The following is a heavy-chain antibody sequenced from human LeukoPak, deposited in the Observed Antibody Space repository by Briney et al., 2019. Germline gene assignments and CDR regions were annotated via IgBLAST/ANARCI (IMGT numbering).Heavy chain of an antibody. J-gene: IGHJ4*02. CDR2: IYYSGST. V-gene: IGHV4-59*05. D-gene: IGHD6-13*01. CDR3: ARGPIAAAGRFIAVGYYFDY. CDR1: GGSISSYY. Sequence: SETLSLTCTVSGGSISSYYWSWIRQPPGKGLEWIGSIYYSGSTYYNPSLKSRVTISVDTSKNQFSLKLSSVTAADTAVYYCARGPIAAAGRFIAVGYYFDYWGQGTLVTVSS.